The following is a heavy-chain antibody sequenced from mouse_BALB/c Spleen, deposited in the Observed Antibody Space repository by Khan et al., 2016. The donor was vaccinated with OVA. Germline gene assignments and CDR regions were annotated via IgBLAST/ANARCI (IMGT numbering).Heavy chain of an antibody. CDR3: ARRGLYGLFAY. J-gene: IGHJ3*01. V-gene: IGHV1-7*01. D-gene: IGHD2-10*02. Sequence: QVQLQQSGAELAKPGASVRMSCTASGYTFTTYWIHWIKQRPGQGLEWIGYINPTTAYTEYNKNFKDKATLTADESSSTAYMQLNSLTSADSAVYYWARRGLYGLFAYWGQGTLVTVSA. CDR1: GYTFTTYW. CDR2: INPTTAYT.